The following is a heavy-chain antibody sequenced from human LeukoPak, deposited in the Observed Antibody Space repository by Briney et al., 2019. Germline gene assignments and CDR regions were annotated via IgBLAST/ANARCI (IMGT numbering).Heavy chain of an antibody. D-gene: IGHD3-3*01. CDR2: IKGKTDGGTT. CDR1: GFTFSNAW. Sequence: PGGSLRLSCAASGFTFSNAWMSWVRQAPGKGLEWVGRIKGKTDGGTTDYAAPVKGRFTISRDDSKNTLYLKLKSLKTEDTAVYYCTTDIPKTLITIFGVVTYYYYGMDVWGQGPTVTVSS. CDR3: TTDIPKTLITIFGVVTYYYYGMDV. J-gene: IGHJ6*02. V-gene: IGHV3-15*01.